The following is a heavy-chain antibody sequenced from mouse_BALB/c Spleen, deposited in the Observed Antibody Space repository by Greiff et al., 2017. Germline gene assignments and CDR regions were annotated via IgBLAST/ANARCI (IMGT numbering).Heavy chain of an antibody. V-gene: IGHV5-9-3*01. CDR2: ISSGGSYT. CDR1: GFTFSSYA. J-gene: IGHJ4*01. CDR3: ARQGADYYAMDY. Sequence: EVQLVESGGGLVKPGGSLKLSCAASGFTFSSYAMSWVRQTPEKRLEWVATISSGGSYTYYPDSVKGRFTISRDNAKNTLYLQMSSLRSEDTAMYYCARQGADYYAMDYWGQGTSVTVSS.